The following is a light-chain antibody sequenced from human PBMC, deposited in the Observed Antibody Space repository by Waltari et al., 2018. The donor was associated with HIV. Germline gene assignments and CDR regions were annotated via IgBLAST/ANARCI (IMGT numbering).Light chain of an antibody. CDR1: SSTIGTYNL. CDR2: EVS. V-gene: IGLV2-23*02. J-gene: IGLJ3*02. Sequence: QSALTQPASVSGSPGQSITISCTGTSSTIGTYNLVSWHQQHPGKAPKTLIYEVSQRPSGVSNRFSGSKSGNTASLTISGLQAEDEADYYCCSYAGSSTLVFGGGTKVTVL. CDR3: CSYAGSSTLV.